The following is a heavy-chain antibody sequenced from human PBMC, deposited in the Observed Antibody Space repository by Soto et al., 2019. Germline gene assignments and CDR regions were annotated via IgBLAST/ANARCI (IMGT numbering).Heavy chain of an antibody. D-gene: IGHD6-19*01. CDR2: VNAYNGNT. J-gene: IGHJ4*02. V-gene: IGHV1-18*01. Sequence: QVQLGQSGAEVKKPGASVKVSCKASGYTFTSYGISWVRQAPGQGLEWMGWVNAYNGNTNYAQKFQSKVTMTTDTSTSTAYLELRSLRSDDTAVYYCAREAVSGRSGFEYWGQGTLVTVSS. CDR1: GYTFTSYG. CDR3: AREAVSGRSGFEY.